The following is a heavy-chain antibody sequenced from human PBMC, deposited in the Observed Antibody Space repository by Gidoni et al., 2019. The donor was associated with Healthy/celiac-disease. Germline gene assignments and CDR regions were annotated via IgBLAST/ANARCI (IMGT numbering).Heavy chain of an antibody. Sequence: QVQLVQSGAEVKKPRASGKVSCKASGYTFTRYALHWVRQAPGQRLEWMGWINAGNGNTNYSQKSQGPVTIPRDTSASTAYMELSSLRSEDTAVYYCAREAAAGRDWFDPWGQGTLVTVSS. CDR1: GYTFTRYA. CDR3: AREAAAGRDWFDP. V-gene: IGHV1-3*01. D-gene: IGHD6-13*01. CDR2: INAGNGNT. J-gene: IGHJ5*02.